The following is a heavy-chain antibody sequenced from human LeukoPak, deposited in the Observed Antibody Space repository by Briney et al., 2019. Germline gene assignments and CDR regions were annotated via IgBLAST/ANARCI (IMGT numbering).Heavy chain of an antibody. CDR1: GFTVSSNY. CDR3: ARLDFWSAPKDY. D-gene: IGHD3-3*01. V-gene: IGHV3-66*02. CDR2: IYSGGST. J-gene: IGHJ4*02. Sequence: GGSLRLSCAASGFTVSSNYMSWVRQAPGKGLEWVSVIYSGGSTYCADSVKGRFTISRDNSKNTLYLQMNSLRAEDTAVYYCARLDFWSAPKDYWGQGTLVTVSS.